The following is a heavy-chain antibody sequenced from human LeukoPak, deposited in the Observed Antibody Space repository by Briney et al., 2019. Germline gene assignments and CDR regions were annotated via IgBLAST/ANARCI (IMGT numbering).Heavy chain of an antibody. CDR2: INTNTGNP. Sequence: ASVKVSCKASGYTFTSYAMNWVRQAPGQGLEWMGWINTNTGNPTYAQGFTGRFAFSLDTSVSTAYLQISSLKAEDTAVYYCARTGIAAAGLYFDYWGQGTLVTVSS. V-gene: IGHV7-4-1*02. D-gene: IGHD6-13*01. CDR1: GYTFTSYA. CDR3: ARTGIAAAGLYFDY. J-gene: IGHJ4*02.